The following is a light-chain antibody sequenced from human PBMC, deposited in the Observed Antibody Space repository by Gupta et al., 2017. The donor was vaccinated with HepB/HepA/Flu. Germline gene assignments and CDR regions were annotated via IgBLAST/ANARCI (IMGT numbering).Light chain of an antibody. J-gene: IGKJ1*01. V-gene: IGKV1-5*03. CDR2: EVS. CDR3: QQYDSFPWA. Sequence: DIQMTQSPSTLSASIGDRVTITCRASQDIGKWLAWYQQQPGKAPKFLIYEVSSLEDGVPSRFSGSGSGTDFALTSTSLQPDDFATYCCQQYDSFPWAFGQGTKVEIK. CDR1: QDIGKW.